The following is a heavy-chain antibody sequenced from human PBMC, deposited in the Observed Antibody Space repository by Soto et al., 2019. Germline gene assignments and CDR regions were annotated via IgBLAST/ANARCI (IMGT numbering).Heavy chain of an antibody. CDR3: AREEASGSYYYYYYYYGMDV. CDR2: IIPILGIA. CDR1: GGTFSSYT. J-gene: IGHJ6*02. V-gene: IGHV1-69*04. Sequence: SVKVSCKASGGTFSSYTISWVRQAPGQGLEWMGRIIPILGIANYAQKFQGRVTITADKSTSTAYMELSSLRSEDTAVYYCAREEASGSYYYYYYYYGMDVWGQGTTVTVSS. D-gene: IGHD3-10*01.